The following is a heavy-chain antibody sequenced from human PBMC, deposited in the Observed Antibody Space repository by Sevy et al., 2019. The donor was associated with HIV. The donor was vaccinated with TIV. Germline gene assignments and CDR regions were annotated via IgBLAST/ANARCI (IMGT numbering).Heavy chain of an antibody. CDR2: TRHDETAK. D-gene: IGHD3-10*01. V-gene: IGHV3-30*02. Sequence: GGSLRLSCAVSGFNSAIYGFHWVRQAPGKGLEWVANTRHDETAKYYVDSVKGRFTVSRDNSKNTVFLQMNSLTPDDTGTYYCARDGVYYGMDVWGLGTTVTVSS. J-gene: IGHJ6*02. CDR1: GFNSAIYG. CDR3: ARDGVYYGMDV.